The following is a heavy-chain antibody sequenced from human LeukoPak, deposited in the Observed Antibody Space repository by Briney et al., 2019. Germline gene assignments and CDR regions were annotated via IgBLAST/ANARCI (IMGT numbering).Heavy chain of an antibody. CDR1: GYTFTTYY. V-gene: IGHV1-46*01. J-gene: IGHJ4*02. Sequence: ASVTVSFKASGYTFTTYYIHWVRQAPGQGLEWMGMINPSGGSTSYAQKFQVRVTMTRDTSTSTVYMELSSLRSDDTAVYYCARNVGSGLDYWGQGTLVTVSS. CDR2: INPSGGST. CDR3: ARNVGSGLDY. D-gene: IGHD1-1*01.